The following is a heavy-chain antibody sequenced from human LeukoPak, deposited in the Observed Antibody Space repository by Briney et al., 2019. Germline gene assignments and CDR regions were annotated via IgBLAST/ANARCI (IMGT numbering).Heavy chain of an antibody. CDR3: ANSRFLEWVSPPLT. CDR2: ISYDGSNK. J-gene: IGHJ5*02. CDR1: GFTFSSYG. Sequence: GGPLRLSCAAAGFTFSSYGMHWLRQAPGKGLEWVAVISYDGSNKYYADSVKGRFTISRDNSKNTLYLEVNSLRAGDTDVYFCANSRFLEWVSPPLTWGQGTLVTVSS. D-gene: IGHD3-3*01. V-gene: IGHV3-30*18.